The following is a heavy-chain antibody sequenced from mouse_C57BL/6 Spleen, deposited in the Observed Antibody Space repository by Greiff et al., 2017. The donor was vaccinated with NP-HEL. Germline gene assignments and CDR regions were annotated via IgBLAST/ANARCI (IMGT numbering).Heavy chain of an antibody. Sequence: VQLKESGGDLVKPGGSLKLSCAASGFTFSSYGMSWVRQTPDKRLEWVATISSGGSYTYYLDSVKGRFTISRDNAKNTLYLQMSSLKSEDTAMYYCARPYGSVYAMDYWGQGTSVTVSS. CDR2: ISSGGSYT. D-gene: IGHD1-1*01. V-gene: IGHV5-6*01. CDR1: GFTFSSYG. J-gene: IGHJ4*01. CDR3: ARPYGSVYAMDY.